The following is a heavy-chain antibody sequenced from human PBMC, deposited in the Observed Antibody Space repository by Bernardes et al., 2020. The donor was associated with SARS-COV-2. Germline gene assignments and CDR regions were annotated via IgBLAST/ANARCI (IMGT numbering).Heavy chain of an antibody. V-gene: IGHV3-23*01. D-gene: IGHD3-3*01. Sequence: GGSLRLSCAASGFTFSSYAMSWVRQAPGKGLEWVSAISGSGGSTYYADSVKGRFTISRDNSKNTLYLQMNSLRAEDTAVYYCAKEARFVTIFGVVHYYGMDVWGQGTTVTVSS. CDR2: ISGSGGST. J-gene: IGHJ6*02. CDR1: GFTFSSYA. CDR3: AKEARFVTIFGVVHYYGMDV.